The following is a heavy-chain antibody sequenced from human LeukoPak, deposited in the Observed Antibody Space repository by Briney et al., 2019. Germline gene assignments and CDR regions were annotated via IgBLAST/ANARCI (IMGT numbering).Heavy chain of an antibody. CDR3: ARLRKDTAMVYYFDY. D-gene: IGHD5-18*01. V-gene: IGHV4-59*08. CDR2: IYYSGST. J-gene: IGHJ4*02. CDR1: GGSISSYY. Sequence: PSETLSLTCTVSGGSISSYYWSWIRQPPGKGLEWIGYIYYSGSTNYNPSLKSRVTISVDMSKNQFSLKLSSVTAADTAVYYCARLRKDTAMVYYFDYWGQGTLVTVSS.